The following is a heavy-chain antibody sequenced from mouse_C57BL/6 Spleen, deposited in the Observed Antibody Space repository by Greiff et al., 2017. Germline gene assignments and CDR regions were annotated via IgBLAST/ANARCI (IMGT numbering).Heavy chain of an antibody. J-gene: IGHJ2*01. Sequence: QVQLQQSGAELARPGASVKLSCKASGYTFTSYGISWVKQRTGQGLEWIGEIYPRSGHTYYNEKFKGKATLTADKSSSTAYMALRSLTSEDSAVYFCAIGETVYYFDYWGQGTTRTVSS. CDR3: AIGETVYYFDY. CDR2: IYPRSGHT. D-gene: IGHD1-1*01. CDR1: GYTFTSYG. V-gene: IGHV1-81*01.